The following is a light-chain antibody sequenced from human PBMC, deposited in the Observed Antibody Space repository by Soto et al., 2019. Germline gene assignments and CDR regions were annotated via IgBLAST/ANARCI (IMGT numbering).Light chain of an antibody. CDR2: LGS. CDR1: QSLLHSYGFHY. V-gene: IGKV2-28*01. Sequence: DIVMTQSPLSLPVTPGEPASISCRSSQSLLHSYGFHYLDWYLQKPGQSPQLLIYLGSNRASGVPDRFSGSGSGTDFTLKISRVEAEDVGVYYCMQALQTPLTFGGGTKVEIK. CDR3: MQALQTPLT. J-gene: IGKJ4*01.